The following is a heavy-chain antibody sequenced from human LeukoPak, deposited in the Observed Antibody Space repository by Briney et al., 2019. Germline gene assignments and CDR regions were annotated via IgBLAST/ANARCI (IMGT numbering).Heavy chain of an antibody. CDR2: IYHSGST. CDR3: ASYPPYSSSPPH. Sequence: SETPSLTCALSVYSLNSAYYWGWIGQPPGKGREWIGSIYHSGSTYYNPSLKSRVTISVDTSKNQFSQKLSSVTAADTAVHYCASYPPYSSSPPHWGQGPLVTVSS. J-gene: IGHJ4*02. V-gene: IGHV4-38-2*01. D-gene: IGHD6-6*01. CDR1: VYSLNSAYY.